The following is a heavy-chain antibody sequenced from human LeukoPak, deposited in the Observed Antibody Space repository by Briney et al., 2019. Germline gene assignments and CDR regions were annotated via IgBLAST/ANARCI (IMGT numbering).Heavy chain of an antibody. V-gene: IGHV3-7*01. Sequence: GGSLRLSCAASGFTFSSYWMSWVRQAPGKGLEWVANIKQDGSGKYYVDSVKGRFTISRDNAKNTLYLQMNSLRAEDTAVYYCARVPAAGNYFDYWGQGTLVTVSS. CDR2: IKQDGSGK. D-gene: IGHD6-13*01. J-gene: IGHJ4*02. CDR1: GFTFSSYW. CDR3: ARVPAAGNYFDY.